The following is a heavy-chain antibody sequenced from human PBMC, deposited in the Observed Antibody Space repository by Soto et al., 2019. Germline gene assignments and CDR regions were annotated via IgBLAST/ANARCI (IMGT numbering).Heavy chain of an antibody. D-gene: IGHD6-13*01. V-gene: IGHV3-7*03. J-gene: IGHJ6*02. Sequence: GGSLRLSCAASGFTFSSYWMSWVRQAPGKGLEWVANIKQDGSEKYYVDSVKGRFTISRDNAKNSLYLQMNSLRAEDTAVYYCARVTYSSSWGLFYYYYGMDVWGQGTTVTV. CDR3: ARVTYSSSWGLFYYYYGMDV. CDR1: GFTFSSYW. CDR2: IKQDGSEK.